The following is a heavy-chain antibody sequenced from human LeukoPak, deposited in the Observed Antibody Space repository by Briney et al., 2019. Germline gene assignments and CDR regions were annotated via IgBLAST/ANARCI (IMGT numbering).Heavy chain of an antibody. J-gene: IGHJ4*02. V-gene: IGHV1-18*01. CDR2: ISGYNGNT. D-gene: IGHD6-19*01. CDR3: AREEVRRAVAGYFDN. Sequence: ASVKVSCKASGYTFTSYGISWVRQAPGQGLEWMGWISGYNGNTNYAQKHQRRVTMTTDTSTSTVYMELRSLRADDAAVYYCAREEVRRAVAGYFDNWGQGTLVTVSS. CDR1: GYTFTSYG.